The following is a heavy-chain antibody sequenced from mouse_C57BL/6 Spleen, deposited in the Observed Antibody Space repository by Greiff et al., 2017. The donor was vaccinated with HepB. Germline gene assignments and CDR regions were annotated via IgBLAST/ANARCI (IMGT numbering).Heavy chain of an antibody. CDR3: ARKGLIYYDYEDYAMDY. CDR2: ILPGSGST. J-gene: IGHJ4*01. Sequence: QVQLKESGAELMKPGASVKLSCKATGYTFTGYWIEWVKQRPGHGLEWIGEILPGSGSTNYNEKFKGKATFTADTSSNTAYMQLSSLTTEDSAIYYCARKGLIYYDYEDYAMDYWGQGTSVTVSS. CDR1: GYTFTGYW. D-gene: IGHD2-4*01. V-gene: IGHV1-9*01.